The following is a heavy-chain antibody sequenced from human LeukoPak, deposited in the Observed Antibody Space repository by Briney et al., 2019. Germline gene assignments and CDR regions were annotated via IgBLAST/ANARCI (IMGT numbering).Heavy chain of an antibody. J-gene: IGHJ6*03. CDR3: ARDGVEMATITQSQRLKIYSYYYMDV. D-gene: IGHD5-24*01. V-gene: IGHV3-66*02. Sequence: PGGSLRLSCAASGFTVISNYMSWVRQAPGKGLEWVSVIYSGGSTYYADSVKGRFTISRDNSKNTLYLQMNSLRAEDTAVYYCARDGVEMATITQSQRLKIYSYYYMDVWGKGTTVTVSS. CDR1: GFTVISNY. CDR2: IYSGGST.